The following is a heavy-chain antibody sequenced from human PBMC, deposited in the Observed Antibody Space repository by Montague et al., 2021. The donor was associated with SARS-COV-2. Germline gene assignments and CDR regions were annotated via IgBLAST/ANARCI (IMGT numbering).Heavy chain of an antibody. CDR2: INWNGGST. CDR1: GFTFGDHG. Sequence: SLRLSCAASGFTFGDHGMSWVRQAPGKGLEWVSGINWNGGSTGYADSVKGRFTISRDNAKNSLYMQMNSLRAEDTALYYCARGIVGATVPLDYYYGMDVWGQGTTVTASS. J-gene: IGHJ6*02. CDR3: ARGIVGATVPLDYYYGMDV. V-gene: IGHV3-20*04. D-gene: IGHD1-26*01.